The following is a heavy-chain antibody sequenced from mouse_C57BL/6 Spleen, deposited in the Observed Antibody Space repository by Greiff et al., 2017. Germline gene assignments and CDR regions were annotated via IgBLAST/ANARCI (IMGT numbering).Heavy chain of an antibody. D-gene: IGHD1-1*01. Sequence: EVQRVESGPELVKPGDSVKISCKASGYSFTGYFMNWVMQSHGKSLEWIGRINPYNCDTFYNQKFKGKATLTVDKSSSTAHMELRSLTSEDSAVYYCAREEGHYYGSTQFAYWGQGTLVTVSA. CDR3: AREEGHYYGSTQFAY. CDR1: GYSFTGYF. CDR2: INPYNCDT. J-gene: IGHJ3*01. V-gene: IGHV1-20*01.